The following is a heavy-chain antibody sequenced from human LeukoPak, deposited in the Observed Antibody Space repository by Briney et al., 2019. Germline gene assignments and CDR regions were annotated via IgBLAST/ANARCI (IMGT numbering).Heavy chain of an antibody. Sequence: SETLSLTCSVSGGSISSSSDNWGWVRQPPGKGLEWVGSIYHSETTYYNPSLKSRVIISVDTSKNQFSLKLNSVTAADTAVYYCGRPNPDSSGYYGSFDPWGQGILVTVSS. CDR2: IYHSETT. D-gene: IGHD3-22*01. J-gene: IGHJ5*02. CDR1: GGSISSSSDN. CDR3: GRPNPDSSGYYGSFDP. V-gene: IGHV4-39*01.